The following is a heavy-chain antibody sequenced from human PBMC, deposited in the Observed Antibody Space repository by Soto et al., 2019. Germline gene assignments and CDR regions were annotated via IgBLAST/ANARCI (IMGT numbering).Heavy chain of an antibody. Sequence: EVQLVESGGGLVQPGGSLKLSCAASGFTFSGSSVHWVRQASGKGLEWVGRIRNKVHSYATAYAASVRGRFTISRDDSQNTTFLQMKSLNTEDTAVYYCISHSPEDMKRTWGQGTLVTVSS. CDR1: GFTFSGSS. CDR2: IRNKVHSYAT. CDR3: ISHSPEDMKRT. V-gene: IGHV3-73*02. D-gene: IGHD2-15*01. J-gene: IGHJ4*02.